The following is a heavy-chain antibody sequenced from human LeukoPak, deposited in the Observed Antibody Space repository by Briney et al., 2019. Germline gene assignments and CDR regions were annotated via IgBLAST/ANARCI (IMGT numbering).Heavy chain of an antibody. V-gene: IGHV4-30-2*01. D-gene: IGHD6-13*01. CDR3: ARSSWPYYYYMDV. CDR2: IYHSGST. Sequence: PSQTLSLTCTVPGGSISSGGYYWSWIRQPPGKGLEWIGYIYHSGSTYYNPSLKSRVTISVDRSKNQFSLKLSSVTAADTAVYYCARSSWPYYYYMDVWGKGTTVTVSS. J-gene: IGHJ6*03. CDR1: GGSISSGGYY.